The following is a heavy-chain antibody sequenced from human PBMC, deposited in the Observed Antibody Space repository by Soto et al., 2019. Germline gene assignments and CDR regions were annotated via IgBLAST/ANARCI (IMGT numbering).Heavy chain of an antibody. Sequence: EVQLVESGGGLVQPGGSLRLSCAASVFTFSSYSMNWVRQAPGKGLEWVSYISSSSSTIYYADSVKGRFTISRDNAKNSLYLQMNSLRAEDTAVYYCARVTSTDGEPEYWGQGTLATVS. J-gene: IGHJ4*02. V-gene: IGHV3-48*01. D-gene: IGHD4-17*01. CDR2: ISSSSSTI. CDR3: ARVTSTDGEPEY. CDR1: VFTFSSYS.